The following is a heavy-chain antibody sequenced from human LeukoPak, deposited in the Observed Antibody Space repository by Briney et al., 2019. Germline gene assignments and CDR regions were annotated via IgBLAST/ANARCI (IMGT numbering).Heavy chain of an antibody. V-gene: IGHV4-61*05. Sequence: SETLSLTCTVSGGSISSSSYYWGWIRQPPGKGLEWIGYIYYSGSTNYNPSLKSRVTISVDTSKNQFSLKLSSVTAADTAVYYCARAPRYAVGTAQIDYWGQGTLVTVSS. CDR3: ARAPRYAVGTAQIDY. J-gene: IGHJ4*02. CDR2: IYYSGST. CDR1: GGSISSSSYY. D-gene: IGHD6-13*01.